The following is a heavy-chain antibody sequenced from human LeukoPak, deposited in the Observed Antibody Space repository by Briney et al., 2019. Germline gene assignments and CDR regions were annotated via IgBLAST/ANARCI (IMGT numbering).Heavy chain of an antibody. CDR3: ARSRTGYYYYYMDV. V-gene: IGHV3-30*19. CDR1: GYTFSIYG. Sequence: GGSLRLSCAASGYTFSIYGMNWVRKAQGKGLEGVAVISYDGSNKYYADPVKGRFTISRDNSKNTLYLQMNSLRAEDTAVYYCARSRTGYYYYYMDVWGKGTTVTVSS. D-gene: IGHD1-14*01. J-gene: IGHJ6*03. CDR2: ISYDGSNK.